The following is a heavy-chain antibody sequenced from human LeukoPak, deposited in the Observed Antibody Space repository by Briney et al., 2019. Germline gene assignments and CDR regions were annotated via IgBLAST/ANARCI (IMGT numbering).Heavy chain of an antibody. CDR2: ISGSGGST. V-gene: IGHV3-23*01. Sequence: TGGSLRLSCAASGFTFSSYAMSWVRQAPGKGLEWVSAISGSGGSTYYADSVKGRFTISRDNSKNTLYLQMNSLRAEDTAVYYCAYGSGSYYYRNWGQGTLVTVSS. D-gene: IGHD3-10*01. J-gene: IGHJ4*02. CDR3: AYGSGSYYYRN. CDR1: GFTFSSYA.